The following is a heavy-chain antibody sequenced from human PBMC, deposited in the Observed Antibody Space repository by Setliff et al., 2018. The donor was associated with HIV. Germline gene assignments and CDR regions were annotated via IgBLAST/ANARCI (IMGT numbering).Heavy chain of an antibody. D-gene: IGHD1-26*01. V-gene: IGHV3-48*04. CDR2: IRSSGSPI. Sequence: GGSLRLSCAASGFTFNTYAMSWVRQAPGKGLEWISYIRSSGSPIYYVDSVKGRFTISRDNARTSLYLEMSSLRVEDTAVYLCANLWEVGAWGQGTLVTAPQ. CDR1: GFTFNTYA. CDR3: ANLWEVGA. J-gene: IGHJ5*02.